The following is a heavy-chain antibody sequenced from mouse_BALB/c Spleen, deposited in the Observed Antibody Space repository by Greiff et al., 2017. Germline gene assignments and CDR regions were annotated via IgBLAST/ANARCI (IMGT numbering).Heavy chain of an antibody. D-gene: IGHD4-1*01. CDR3: AHNWYFDY. J-gene: IGHJ2*01. CDR1: GYTFTSYV. V-gene: IGHV1-14*01. Sequence: EVQLQQSGPELVKPGASVKMSCKASGYTFTSYVMHWVKQKPGQGLEWIGYINPYNDGTKSNEKFKGKATLTSDKSSSTAYMELSSLTSEDSAVYYCAHNWYFDYWGQGTTLTVSS. CDR2: INPYNDGT.